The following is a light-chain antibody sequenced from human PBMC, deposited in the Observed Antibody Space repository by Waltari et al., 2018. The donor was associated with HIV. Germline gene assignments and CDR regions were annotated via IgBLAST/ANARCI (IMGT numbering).Light chain of an antibody. CDR1: NIGAKS. Sequence: SYVLSQPPSVSVAPGKTASVTCGGDNIGAKSVHWYQQRPGQAPLLIIFYNSDRPSGISERFSDSNSVGAATLTITRVEAGDEADYYCQVWDPLSDHPVFGTGTKVTVL. CDR3: QVWDPLSDHPV. CDR2: YNS. V-gene: IGLV3-21*04. J-gene: IGLJ1*01.